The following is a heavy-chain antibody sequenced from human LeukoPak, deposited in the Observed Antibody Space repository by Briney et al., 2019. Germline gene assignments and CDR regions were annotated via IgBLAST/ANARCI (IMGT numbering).Heavy chain of an antibody. J-gene: IGHJ4*02. Sequence: SETLSLTCAVYGGSFSGYYWSWIRQPPGKGLEWIGYIYYSGSTNYNPSLKSRVTISVDTSKNQFSLKLSSVTAADTAVYYCARSTGYSSGWLDYWGQGTLVTVSS. CDR2: IYYSGST. D-gene: IGHD6-19*01. CDR1: GGSFSGYY. V-gene: IGHV4-59*08. CDR3: ARSTGYSSGWLDY.